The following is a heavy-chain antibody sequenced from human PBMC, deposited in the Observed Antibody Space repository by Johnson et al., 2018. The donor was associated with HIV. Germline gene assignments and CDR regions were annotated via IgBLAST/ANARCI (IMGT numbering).Heavy chain of an antibody. Sequence: VQLVESGGGVVQPGRSLRLSCAASGFTFSSYGMHWVRQAPGKGLEWVAVISYDGSNKYYVDSVKGRLTISRDNAKNSLYLQMNSLRAEDTALYYCAKAPGTGGWGASDIWGRGTMV. CDR2: ISYDGSNK. J-gene: IGHJ3*02. CDR3: AKAPGTGGWGASDI. V-gene: IGHV3-30*18. CDR1: GFTFSSYG. D-gene: IGHD1-14*01.